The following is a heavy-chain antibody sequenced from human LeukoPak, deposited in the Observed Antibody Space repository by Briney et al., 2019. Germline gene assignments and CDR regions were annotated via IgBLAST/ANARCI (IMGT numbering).Heavy chain of an antibody. CDR3: ARGRPIFGVAYYMDV. CDR2: INHSGST. CDR1: GGSFSGYY. V-gene: IGHV4-34*01. D-gene: IGHD3-3*01. J-gene: IGHJ6*03. Sequence: PSETLSLTCAVYGGSFSGYYWSWIRQPPGKGLEWIGEINHSGSTNYNPSLKSRVTISDTSKNQFSLKLSSVTAADTAVYYCARGRPIFGVAYYMDVWGKGTTVTVSS.